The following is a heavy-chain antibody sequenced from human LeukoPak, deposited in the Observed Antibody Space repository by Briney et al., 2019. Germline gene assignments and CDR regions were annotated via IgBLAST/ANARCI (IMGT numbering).Heavy chain of an antibody. CDR2: INQDGSEI. CDR1: RFTPFNYT. V-gene: IGHV3-7*01. D-gene: IGHD3-22*01. Sequence: PGGSLRLSRAAPRFTPFNYTMRCVRQAPGRGLEWLANINQDGSEIYYVDSVKGRFTISRDNGKNSLYLQINSLRADDTAVYYCGRDQGSMIVILTTNWYFDLWGRCRLVTVSS. J-gene: IGHJ2*01. CDR3: GRDQGSMIVILTTNWYFDL.